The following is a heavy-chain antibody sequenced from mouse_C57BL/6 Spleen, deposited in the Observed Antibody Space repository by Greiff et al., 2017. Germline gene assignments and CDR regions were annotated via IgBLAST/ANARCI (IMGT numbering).Heavy chain of an antibody. D-gene: IGHD1-1*01. CDR2: INPNNGGT. Sequence: EVQLQQSGPELVKPGASVKMSCKASGYTFTDYNMHWVKQSHGKSLEWIGYINPNNGGTSYNQTFKGKATLTVNKSSSTAYMELRSLTSEASAVYYCYYDGSSYDWYFDVWGTGTTVTVSS. J-gene: IGHJ1*03. CDR3: YYDGSSYDWYFDV. V-gene: IGHV1-22*01. CDR1: GYTFTDYN.